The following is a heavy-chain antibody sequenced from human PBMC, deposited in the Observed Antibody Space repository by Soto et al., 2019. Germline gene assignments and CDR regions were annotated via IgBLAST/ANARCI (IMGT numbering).Heavy chain of an antibody. CDR1: GFTFGSYG. Sequence: GGSLRLSCAASGFTFGSYGLHWVRQAPGKGLEWVAVISYDGSNKYYADSAKGRFTISRDNSKNTLYLQMNSLRAEDTAVYYCAKSWYGANWFDPWGQGTLVTVSS. D-gene: IGHD2-15*01. CDR3: AKSWYGANWFDP. CDR2: ISYDGSNK. V-gene: IGHV3-30*18. J-gene: IGHJ5*02.